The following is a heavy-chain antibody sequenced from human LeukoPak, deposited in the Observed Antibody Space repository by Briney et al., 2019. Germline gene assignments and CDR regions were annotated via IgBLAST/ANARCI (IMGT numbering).Heavy chain of an antibody. V-gene: IGHV3-7*03. D-gene: IGHD3-10*01. CDR2: IKQDGSET. CDR1: GSTFSAYW. CDR3: ARLAKYYYGSGSSDAFDI. J-gene: IGHJ3*02. Sequence: GGSLRLSCAASGSTFSAYWMTWVRQAPGKGLEWVANIKQDGSETYYVDSVKGRFTISRDNAKNSLYLQMNSLRAEDTAVYYCARLAKYYYGSGSSDAFDIWGQGTVVTVSS.